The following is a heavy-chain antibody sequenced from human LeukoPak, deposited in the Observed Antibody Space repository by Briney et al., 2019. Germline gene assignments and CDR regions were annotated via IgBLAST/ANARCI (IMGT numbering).Heavy chain of an antibody. V-gene: IGHV3-7*01. CDR1: GFTFSSYW. Sequence: GGSLRLSYAASGFTFSSYWMSWVRQAPGKGLEWVANIKQDGSEKYYVDSVKGRFTISRDNAKNSLYLQMNSLRAEDTAVYYCATTKIWSGYYSSGYYFDYWGQGTLVTVSS. CDR3: ATTKIWSGYYSSGYYFDY. CDR2: IKQDGSEK. D-gene: IGHD3-3*01. J-gene: IGHJ4*02.